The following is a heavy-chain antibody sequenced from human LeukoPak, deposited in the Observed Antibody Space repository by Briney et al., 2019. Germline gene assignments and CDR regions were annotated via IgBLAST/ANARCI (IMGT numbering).Heavy chain of an antibody. CDR3: ARVRNDYWSGQDFFDY. Sequence: ASVKVSCKASGYTFTGYYMHWVRQAPGQGLEWMGWINPNSGGTNYVQKFQGRVTMTRDTSINTAYMELSRLRSDDTAVYFCARVRNDYWSGQDFFDYWGQGTLVTVSS. V-gene: IGHV1-2*02. J-gene: IGHJ4*02. CDR2: INPNSGGT. CDR1: GYTFTGYY. D-gene: IGHD3-3*01.